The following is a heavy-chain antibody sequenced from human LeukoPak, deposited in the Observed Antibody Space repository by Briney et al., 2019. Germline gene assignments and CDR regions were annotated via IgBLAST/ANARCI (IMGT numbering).Heavy chain of an antibody. Sequence: GGSLRLSCAASGFTFSSYWMSWVRQAPGKGLEWVANIKQDGSEKYYVDSVKGRFTISRDNAKNSLYLQMNSLRAEDTAVYYCARDYSSLSYYYYYMDVWGKGTTVTVSS. CDR1: GFTFSSYW. V-gene: IGHV3-7*03. J-gene: IGHJ6*03. CDR2: IKQDGSEK. D-gene: IGHD6-6*01. CDR3: ARDYSSLSYYYYYMDV.